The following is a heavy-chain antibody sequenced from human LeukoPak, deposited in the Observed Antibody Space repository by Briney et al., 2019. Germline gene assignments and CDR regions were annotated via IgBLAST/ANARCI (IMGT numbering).Heavy chain of an antibody. CDR3: ARRVRAAAFDI. V-gene: IGHV4-30-4*01. J-gene: IGHJ3*02. CDR2: IHYSGST. Sequence: SETLSLTCTVSGGSISSGDYYRSWIRQPPGKGLGWIGYIHYSGSTYYNSSLKSRLTISVDTSKNQFSLKLSSVTAADTAVYYCARRVRAAAFDIWGQGTMVTVSS. D-gene: IGHD2-2*01. CDR1: GGSISSGDYY.